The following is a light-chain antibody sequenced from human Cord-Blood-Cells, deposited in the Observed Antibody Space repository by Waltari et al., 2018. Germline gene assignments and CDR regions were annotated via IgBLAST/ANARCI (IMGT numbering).Light chain of an antibody. V-gene: IGLV2-23*01. CDR2: EGS. J-gene: IGLJ3*02. CDR1: SRAVGSYNL. CDR3: CSYAGSSTV. Sequence: QSALTQPASVSGSPGQSITISCTGTSRAVGSYNLVSWYQQHPGKAPKLMIYEGSKRPSGVSNLFAGSKSGNTASLTIAGLQAEDEADYYCCSYAGSSTVFGGGTKLTVL.